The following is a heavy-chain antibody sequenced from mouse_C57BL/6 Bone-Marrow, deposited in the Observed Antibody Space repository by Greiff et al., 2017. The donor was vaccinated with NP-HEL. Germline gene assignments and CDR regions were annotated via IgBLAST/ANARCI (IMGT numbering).Heavy chain of an antibody. CDR1: GFSLTSYG. V-gene: IGHV2-2*01. J-gene: IGHJ4*01. CDR2: IWSGGST. Sequence: VQLQESGPGLVQPSQSLSITCTVSGFSLTSYGVHWVRQSPGKGLEWLGVIWSGGSTDYNAAFISRLSISKDNSTSQVFFKMNSLQADDTAIYYCASVYGSNAMDYWGQGTSVTVSS. CDR3: ASVYGSNAMDY. D-gene: IGHD1-1*01.